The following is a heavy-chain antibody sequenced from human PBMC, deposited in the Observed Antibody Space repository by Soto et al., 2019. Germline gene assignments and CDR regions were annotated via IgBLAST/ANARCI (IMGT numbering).Heavy chain of an antibody. V-gene: IGHV1-18*01. Sequence: QVQLVQSGAEVKKPGASVKVSCKASGYTFINYGISWVRQAPGQGLEWMGWISAYNGNTNYEQKFQGRVTMTRDTSTSTAYMELRSLRSDDTAVYYCARDFARGTADWYFDLWGRGTLVTVSS. CDR1: GYTFINYG. CDR2: ISAYNGNT. D-gene: IGHD1-1*01. CDR3: ARDFARGTADWYFDL. J-gene: IGHJ2*01.